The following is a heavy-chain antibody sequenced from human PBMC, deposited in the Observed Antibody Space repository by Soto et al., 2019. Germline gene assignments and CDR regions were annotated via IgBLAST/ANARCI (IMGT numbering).Heavy chain of an antibody. J-gene: IGHJ5*02. D-gene: IGHD3-3*01. CDR1: GFTFSSYA. CDR2: ISGSGGST. CDR3: AKDRAWTTIFGVVQFDP. V-gene: IGHV3-23*01. Sequence: GGSLRLSCAASGFTFSSYAMSWVRQAPGKGLEWVSAISGSGGSTYYADSVKGRFTISRDNSKNTLYLQMNSLRAEDTAVYYCAKDRAWTTIFGVVQFDPWGQGTLVTVSS.